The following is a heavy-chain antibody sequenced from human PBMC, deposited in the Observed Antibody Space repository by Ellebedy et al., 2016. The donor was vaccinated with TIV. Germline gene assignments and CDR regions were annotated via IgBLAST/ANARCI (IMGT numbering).Heavy chain of an antibody. CDR3: ARDPDSGSYSLDY. D-gene: IGHD1-26*01. CDR2: TYYRSKWYN. CDR1: GDSFPSNSAA. V-gene: IGHV6-1*01. Sequence: SQTLSLTCAISGDSFPSNSAAWNWIRQSPSRGLEWLGRTYYRSKWYNDYAVSVKSRITINTDTSKNQFSLQLNSVTPEDTAVYYCARDPDSGSYSLDYWGQGTLVTVSS. J-gene: IGHJ4*02.